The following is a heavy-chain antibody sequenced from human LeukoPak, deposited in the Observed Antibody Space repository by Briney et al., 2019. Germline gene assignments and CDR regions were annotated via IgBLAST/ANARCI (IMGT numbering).Heavy chain of an antibody. J-gene: IGHJ4*02. CDR1: GYSFTDYA. V-gene: IGHV1-69*13. CDR2: IIPIFGTA. CDR3: ARLYYYDSSGYPYYFDY. D-gene: IGHD3-22*01. Sequence: SVKVSCKASGYSFTDYAISWVRQAPGQGLEWMGGIIPIFGTANYAQKFQGRVTITADESTSTAYMELSSLRSEDTAVYYCARLYYYDSSGYPYYFDYWGQGTLVTVSS.